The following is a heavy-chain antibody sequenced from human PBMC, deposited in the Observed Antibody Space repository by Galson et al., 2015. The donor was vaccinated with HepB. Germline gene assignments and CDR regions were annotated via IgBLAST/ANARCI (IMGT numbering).Heavy chain of an antibody. CDR1: GFTFNNYG. Sequence: SLRLSCAASGFTFNNYGMFWVRQAPGKGLEWVANIIQDGSEKYYVASVKGRFTISRDNAKNSLYLQMNSLRAEDTAIYFCSRSLATWGQGTLVTVPS. CDR2: IIQDGSEK. V-gene: IGHV3-7*03. CDR3: SRSLAT. J-gene: IGHJ5*02.